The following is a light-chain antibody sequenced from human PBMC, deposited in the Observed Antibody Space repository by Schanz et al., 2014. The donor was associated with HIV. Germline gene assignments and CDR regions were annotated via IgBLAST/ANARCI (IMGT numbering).Light chain of an antibody. CDR2: GNN. Sequence: QSLLAQPPSVSGAPGQRVTISCTGSSSNIGADYDVHWYQLLPGTAPKLLISGNNNRPSGVPDRFSGSKSGTAASLAISGLQSDDEADYYCATWDVSLNGPVFGGGTKLTVL. V-gene: IGLV1-40*01. CDR1: SSNIGADYD. J-gene: IGLJ2*01. CDR3: ATWDVSLNGPV.